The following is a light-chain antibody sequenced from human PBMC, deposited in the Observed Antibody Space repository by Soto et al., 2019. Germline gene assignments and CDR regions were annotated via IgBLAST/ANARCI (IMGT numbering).Light chain of an antibody. Sequence: EMVLTQSPDALSLSPGERATLCCRASQTVSSSFLAWYQQRPGQAPRLLIYYISTRATGIPARFSGSGSGTEFTLTINSLQSEDSAVYYCQQHNQWPITFGQGTKVDIK. V-gene: IGKV3D-15*01. CDR2: YIS. CDR1: QTVSSS. J-gene: IGKJ1*01. CDR3: QQHNQWPIT.